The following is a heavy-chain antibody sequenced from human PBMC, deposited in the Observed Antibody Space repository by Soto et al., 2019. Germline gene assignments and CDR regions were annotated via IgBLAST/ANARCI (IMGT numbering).Heavy chain of an antibody. D-gene: IGHD2-21*01. CDR3: ARHIGVPGTRGFDY. Sequence: QVQLQESGPGLVRPSGTLSLTCAVSGGSISDNNWWSWVRQPPGKGREWIGEFYRSGTANYNPSLNSRVTISMDKSKNQISLHLYSVTAADSAVYYCARHIGVPGTRGFDYWGQGTLVTVSS. CDR2: FYRSGTA. CDR1: GGSISDNNW. V-gene: IGHV4-4*02. J-gene: IGHJ4*02.